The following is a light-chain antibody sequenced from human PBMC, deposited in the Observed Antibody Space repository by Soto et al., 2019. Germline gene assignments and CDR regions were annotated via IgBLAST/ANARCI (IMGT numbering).Light chain of an antibody. J-gene: IGKJ5*01. CDR1: QRVNTSY. CDR3: QQYGSSPIT. Sequence: EIVLTQSPGTLSLSPGERATLSSRASQRVNTSYLAWYQQKSGQAPRLLIYGASSRATGVPDRFSGSGSGTDFTLTISRLDPEDFAAYFCQQYGSSPITFGQGTRLEIK. V-gene: IGKV3-20*01. CDR2: GAS.